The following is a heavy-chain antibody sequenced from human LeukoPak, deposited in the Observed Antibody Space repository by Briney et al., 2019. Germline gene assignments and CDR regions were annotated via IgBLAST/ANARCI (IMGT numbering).Heavy chain of an antibody. CDR2: IYWNDDK. J-gene: IGHJ5*02. Sequence: SGPTLVNPIQTLTLTCTFSGFSLSTSGVGVGWIRQPPGKALEWLALIYWNDDKRYSPSLKSRLTITKDTSKNQVVLTMTNMDPVDTATYYCAHRGLVVTGFGNWFDPWGQGTLVTVSS. V-gene: IGHV2-5*01. CDR1: GFSLSTSGVG. D-gene: IGHD2-21*02. CDR3: AHRGLVVTGFGNWFDP.